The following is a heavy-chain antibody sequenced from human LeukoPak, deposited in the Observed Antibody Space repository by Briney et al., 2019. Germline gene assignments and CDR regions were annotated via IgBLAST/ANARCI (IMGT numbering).Heavy chain of an antibody. CDR3: ATGPPLRYFDWLLGPERF. CDR1: GFTFSSYG. V-gene: IGHV3-33*01. D-gene: IGHD3-9*01. Sequence: GRSLRLSCAASGFTFSSYGMHWVRQAPGKGLEWVAVIWYDGSNKYYADSVKGRFTISRDNSKNTLYLQMNSLRAEDTAVYYCATGPPLRYFDWLLGPERFGGQGTLVTVSS. J-gene: IGHJ4*02. CDR2: IWYDGSNK.